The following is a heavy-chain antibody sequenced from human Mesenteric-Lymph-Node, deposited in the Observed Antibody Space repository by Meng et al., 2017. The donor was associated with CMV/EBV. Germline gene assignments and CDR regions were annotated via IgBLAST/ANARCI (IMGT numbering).Heavy chain of an antibody. CDR2: ISGSGGTI. D-gene: IGHD3-3*01. CDR3: ARETITIFGVEYYYYGMDV. Sequence: GESLKISCAASGFTFSSYAMSWVRQAPGKGLEWVSAISGSGGTIYYADSVKGRFTISRDNAKNSLYLQMNSLRAEDTAVYYCARETITIFGVEYYYYGMDVWGQGTTVTVSS. J-gene: IGHJ6*02. V-gene: IGHV3-23*01. CDR1: GFTFSSYA.